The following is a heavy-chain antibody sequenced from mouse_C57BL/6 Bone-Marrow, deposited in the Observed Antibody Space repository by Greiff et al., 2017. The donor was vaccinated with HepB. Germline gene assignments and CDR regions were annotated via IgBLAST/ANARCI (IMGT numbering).Heavy chain of an antibody. Sequence: VKLVESGAELARPGASVKLSCKASGYTFTSYGISWVKQRTGQGLEWIGEIYPRSGNTYYNEKFKGKATLTADKSSSTAYMELRSLTSEDSAVYFCARGYYGTHWYFDVWGTGTTVTVSS. CDR2: IYPRSGNT. CDR1: GYTFTSYG. J-gene: IGHJ1*03. V-gene: IGHV1-81*01. CDR3: ARGYYGTHWYFDV. D-gene: IGHD1-1*01.